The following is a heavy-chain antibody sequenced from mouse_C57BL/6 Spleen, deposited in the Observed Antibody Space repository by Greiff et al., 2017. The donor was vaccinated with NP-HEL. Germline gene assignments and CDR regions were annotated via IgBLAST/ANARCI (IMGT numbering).Heavy chain of an antibody. Sequence: QVQLQQPGAELVKPGASVKLSCKASGYTFTSYWMQWVKQRPGQGLEWIGEIDPSDSYTNYNQKFKGKATLTVDTSSSTAYMQLSSLTSEDSAVYYCARRGYGSSSPAYWGQGTLVTVSA. CDR2: IDPSDSYT. CDR3: ARRGYGSSSPAY. J-gene: IGHJ3*01. D-gene: IGHD1-1*01. CDR1: GYTFTSYW. V-gene: IGHV1-50*01.